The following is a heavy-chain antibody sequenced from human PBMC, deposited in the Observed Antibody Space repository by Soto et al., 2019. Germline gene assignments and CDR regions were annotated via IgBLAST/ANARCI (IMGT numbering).Heavy chain of an antibody. Sequence: ASVKVSCKASGYTFISYYMHWVRQAPGQGLEWMGIINPSGGATSYAQKFQGRVTMTRDTSTSTLYMELSSLRSEDTAVYYCASYNGLQLRQTGFDYWGQGTLVTVSS. CDR3: ASYNGLQLRQTGFDY. V-gene: IGHV1-46*01. J-gene: IGHJ4*02. CDR2: INPSGGAT. CDR1: GYTFISYY. D-gene: IGHD5-18*01.